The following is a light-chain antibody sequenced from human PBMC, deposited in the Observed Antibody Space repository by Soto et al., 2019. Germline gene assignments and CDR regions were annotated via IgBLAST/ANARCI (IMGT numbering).Light chain of an antibody. CDR2: GAS. V-gene: IGKV1-9*01. J-gene: IGKJ5*01. Sequence: DIQLTQSPSFLSASVGDRVTITCRASQGISSYLAWYQQKPGKAPKLLIYGASTLQSGVTSRFSGSGSGTEPTLTISSLQPEDFATYYCQQLNSYPITFGQGTRLEIK. CDR1: QGISSY. CDR3: QQLNSYPIT.